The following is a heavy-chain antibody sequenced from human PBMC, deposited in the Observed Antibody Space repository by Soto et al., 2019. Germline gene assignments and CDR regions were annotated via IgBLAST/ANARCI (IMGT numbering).Heavy chain of an antibody. CDR3: ARDSGSSLDY. V-gene: IGHV4-30-2*01. D-gene: IGHD1-26*01. J-gene: IGHJ4*02. Sequence: LSLTFAVSGGSISSGGYSWSWIRQPPGKGLEWIGYIYHSGSTYYNPSLKSRVTISVDRSKNQFSLKLSSVTAADTAVYYCARDSGSSLDYWGQGTLVTVSS. CDR2: IYHSGST. CDR1: GGSISSGGYS.